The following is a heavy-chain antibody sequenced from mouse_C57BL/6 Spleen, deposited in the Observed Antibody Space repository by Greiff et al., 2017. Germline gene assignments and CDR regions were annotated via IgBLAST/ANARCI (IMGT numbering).Heavy chain of an antibody. J-gene: IGHJ1*03. V-gene: IGHV2-2*01. CDR1: GFSLTSYG. Sequence: QVQLKQSGPGLVQPSQSLSITCTVSGFSLTSYGVHWVRQSPGKGLEWLGVIWSGGSTDYNAAFISRLSISKDNSKSQVFFKMNSLQADDTAIYYCARNVPFYYGSSYGYFDVWGTGTTVTVSS. D-gene: IGHD1-1*01. CDR3: ARNVPFYYGSSYGYFDV. CDR2: IWSGGST.